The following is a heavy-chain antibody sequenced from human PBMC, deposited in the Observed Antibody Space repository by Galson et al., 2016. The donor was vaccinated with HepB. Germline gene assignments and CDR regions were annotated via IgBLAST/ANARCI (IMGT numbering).Heavy chain of an antibody. CDR1: SHIFRNYG. Sequence: SVKVSCKASSHIFRNYGFSWVRQAPGRGLEWMGWISTYNGNTHYAQKFQDRTTMTTDTSTSTAYMELRSLKSDDTAFYYCARTRVGYTSSSFDYWGQGTLVTVSS. D-gene: IGHD6-13*01. J-gene: IGHJ4*02. V-gene: IGHV1-18*01. CDR3: ARTRVGYTSSSFDY. CDR2: ISTYNGNT.